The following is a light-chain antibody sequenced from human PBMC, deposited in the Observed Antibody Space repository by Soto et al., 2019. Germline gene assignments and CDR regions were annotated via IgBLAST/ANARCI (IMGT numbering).Light chain of an antibody. Sequence: DMQMTQSPSSLSASVGVTVTITCGASQSIGTFLNWYQQKPGVAPKLLIYVVSSLQSGVPSRFSGSGSGTDFTLTISSLQREDSATYLCHQSYTIPHTFGQGTKLAIK. CDR3: HQSYTIPHT. J-gene: IGKJ2*01. V-gene: IGKV1-39*01. CDR1: QSIGTF. CDR2: VVS.